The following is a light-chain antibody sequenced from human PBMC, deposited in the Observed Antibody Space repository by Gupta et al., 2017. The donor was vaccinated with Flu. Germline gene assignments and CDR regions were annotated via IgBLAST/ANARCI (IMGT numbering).Light chain of an antibody. Sequence: QSALTQPASVSGSPGQSITISCTGPSSDVGGYNYVSWYQQHPGKAPKLMIYEVSNRPSGVSNRFSGSKSGNTASLTISGLQAEDEADYYCSSYTSSSIFYVFGTGTKVTVL. V-gene: IGLV2-14*01. CDR1: SSDVGGYNY. J-gene: IGLJ1*01. CDR2: EVS. CDR3: SSYTSSSIFYV.